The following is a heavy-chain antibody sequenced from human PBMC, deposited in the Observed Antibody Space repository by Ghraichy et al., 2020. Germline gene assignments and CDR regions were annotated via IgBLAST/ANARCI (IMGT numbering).Heavy chain of an antibody. V-gene: IGHV1-18*01. CDR2: ISAYNGNT. D-gene: IGHD6-13*01. CDR1: GYTFTSYG. J-gene: IGHJ6*03. Sequence: ASGKVSCKASGYTFTSYGISWVRQAPGQGLEWMGWISAYNGNTNYAQKLQGRVTMTTDTSTSTAYMELRSLRSDDTAVYYCARETVGAAAGNFWGERNYYYYYMDVWGKGTTVTVSS. CDR3: ARETVGAAAGNFWGERNYYYYYMDV.